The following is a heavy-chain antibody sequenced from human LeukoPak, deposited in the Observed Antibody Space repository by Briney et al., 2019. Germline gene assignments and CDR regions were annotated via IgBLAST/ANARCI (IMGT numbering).Heavy chain of an antibody. CDR3: AKGGAQV. J-gene: IGHJ4*02. V-gene: IGHV3-23*01. Sequence: GGSLRLSCAASGFTFSSDAMRWVRQAPGKGLEWVSAISSTGGSTYYADSVRGRSIISRDSSKNTLYLQMNSLRVEDTAVYYCAKGGAQVGGQGTLVTVSS. CDR2: ISSTGGST. D-gene: IGHD1-26*01. CDR1: GFTFSSDA.